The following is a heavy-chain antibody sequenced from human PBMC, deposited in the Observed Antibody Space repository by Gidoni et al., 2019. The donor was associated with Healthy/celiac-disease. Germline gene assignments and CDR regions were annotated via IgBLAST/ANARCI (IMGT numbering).Heavy chain of an antibody. CDR2: ISWNSGSI. J-gene: IGHJ4*02. CDR1: GFTFDDYA. CDR3: AKDMYSNRGYFDY. V-gene: IGHV3-9*01. Sequence: EVQLVESGGGLVQPGRSLRLSCAASGFTFDDYAMHWVRQAPGKGLEWVSGISWNSGSIGYADSVKGRFTISRDNAKNSLYLQMNSLRAEDTALYYCAKDMYSNRGYFDYWGQGTLVTVSS. D-gene: IGHD4-4*01.